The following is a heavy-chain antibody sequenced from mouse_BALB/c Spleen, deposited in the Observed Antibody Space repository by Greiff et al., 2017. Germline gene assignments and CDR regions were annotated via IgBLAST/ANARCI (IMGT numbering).Heavy chain of an antibody. D-gene: IGHD1-2*01. CDR2: IWAGGST. CDR1: GFSLTSYG. Sequence: VKLVESGPGLVAPSQSLSITCTVSGFSLTSYGVHWVRQPPGKGLEWLGVIWAGGSTNYNSALMSRLSISKDNSKSQVFLKMNSLQTDDTAMYYCARDSLHYYGSFAYWGQGTLVTVSA. V-gene: IGHV2-9*02. CDR3: ARDSLHYYGSFAY. J-gene: IGHJ3*01.